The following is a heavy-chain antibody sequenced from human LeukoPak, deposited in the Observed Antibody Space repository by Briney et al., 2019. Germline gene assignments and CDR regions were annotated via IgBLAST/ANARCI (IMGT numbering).Heavy chain of an antibody. Sequence: GGSLRLSCAASGFTFSSFSMNWVRQAPGKGLEWVSSISSSSSYMYYADSMRGRFTISRDNAKNSLYLQMNSLRAEDTAVYYCARDGVLAFDIWGQGTMVTVSS. D-gene: IGHD2-8*02. V-gene: IGHV3-21*01. CDR1: GFTFSSFS. CDR3: ARDGVLAFDI. CDR2: ISSSSSYM. J-gene: IGHJ3*02.